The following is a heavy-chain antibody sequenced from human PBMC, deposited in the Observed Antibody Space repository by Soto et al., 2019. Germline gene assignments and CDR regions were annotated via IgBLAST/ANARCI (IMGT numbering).Heavy chain of an antibody. J-gene: IGHJ4*02. D-gene: IGHD2-2*01. CDR2: ISDSGST. CDR1: GFTFSNHA. V-gene: IGHV3-23*01. CDR3: ARDPGGHYCTSTSCLYFFDH. Sequence: EVQLLESGGALVQPGGSLRLSCAASGFTFSNHAMNWVRQAPWKGLEWVSTISDSGSTYYADSVKGRFTISRDNSKNTLYLQMNILRAEDTAVYYCARDPGGHYCTSTSCLYFFDHWGQGTLVIVSS.